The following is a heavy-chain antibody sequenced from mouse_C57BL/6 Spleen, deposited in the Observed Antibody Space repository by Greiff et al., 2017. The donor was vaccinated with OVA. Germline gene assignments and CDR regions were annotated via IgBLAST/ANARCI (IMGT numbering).Heavy chain of an antibody. D-gene: IGHD2-5*01. CDR3: ARSDYSKDYAMDY. CDR1: GYSFTGYY. V-gene: IGHV1-42*01. Sequence: VQLQQSGPELVKPGASVKISCKASGYSFTGYYMNWVKQSPEKSLEWIGEINPSTGGTTYNQKFKAKATLTVDKSSSTAYMQVKSLTSEDSAVYYCARSDYSKDYAMDYWGQGTSVTVSS. CDR2: INPSTGGT. J-gene: IGHJ4*01.